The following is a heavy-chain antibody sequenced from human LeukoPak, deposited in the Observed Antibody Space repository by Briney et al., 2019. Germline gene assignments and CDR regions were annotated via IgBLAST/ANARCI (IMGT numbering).Heavy chain of an antibody. CDR2: ISSSSSYI. CDR1: GFTFSSYS. D-gene: IGHD4-17*01. V-gene: IGHV3-21*01. J-gene: IGHJ6*02. Sequence: GGSLRLSCAASGFTFSSYSMNWVRQAPGKGLKWVSSISSSSSYIYYADSVKGRFTISRDNAKNSLYLQMNSLRAEDTAVYYCASPMTTVTLGVWGQGTTVTVSS. CDR3: ASPMTTVTLGV.